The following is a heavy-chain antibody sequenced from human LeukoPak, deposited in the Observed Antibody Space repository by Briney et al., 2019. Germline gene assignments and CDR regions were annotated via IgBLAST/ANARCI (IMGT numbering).Heavy chain of an antibody. Sequence: GGSLRLSCAASGFTFSDYYMSWIRQAPGKGLEWVSYISSSSSYANYADSVKGRFTISRDNAKNSLYLQMNSLGAEDTAVYYCARDTWPIDYWGQGTLVTVSS. CDR2: ISSSSSYA. CDR3: ARDTWPIDY. CDR1: GFTFSDYY. D-gene: IGHD3-16*01. J-gene: IGHJ4*02. V-gene: IGHV3-11*06.